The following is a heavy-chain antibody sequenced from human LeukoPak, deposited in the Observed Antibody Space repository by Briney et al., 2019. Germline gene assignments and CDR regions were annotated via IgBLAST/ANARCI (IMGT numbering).Heavy chain of an antibody. V-gene: IGHV3-23*01. Sequence: GGSLRLSCAASGFTFSSSAMSWVRQAPGKGLEWVSAISGGDGSTYYADSVKGRFTISRDNSKNTLSLQMNSLRAEDAAVYYCAKDPGIVVVTNWFDPWGQGTLVTVSS. CDR2: ISGGDGST. CDR1: GFTFSSSA. D-gene: IGHD3-22*01. CDR3: AKDPGIVVVTNWFDP. J-gene: IGHJ5*02.